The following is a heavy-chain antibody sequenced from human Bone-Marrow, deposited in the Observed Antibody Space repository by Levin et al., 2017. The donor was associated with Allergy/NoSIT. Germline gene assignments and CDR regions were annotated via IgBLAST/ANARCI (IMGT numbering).Heavy chain of an antibody. J-gene: IGHJ5*02. Sequence: ASVKVSCKPSGYTSTNYYTHWVRQAPGQGLEWMGWINSKTGGTNYAQSFQGRVTMTRDTSISTIYMELSRLTSDDTAVYFCAGGYCSGGSCYEGWFDPWGQGTLVTVAS. CDR1: GYTSTNYY. D-gene: IGHD2-15*01. CDR2: INSKTGGT. CDR3: AGGYCSGGSCYEGWFDP. V-gene: IGHV1-2*02.